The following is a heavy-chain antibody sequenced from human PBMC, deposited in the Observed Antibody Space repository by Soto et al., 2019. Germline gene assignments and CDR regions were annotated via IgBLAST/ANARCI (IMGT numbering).Heavy chain of an antibody. CDR2: ISSSSSYT. CDR1: GSTFSDYY. V-gene: IGHV3-11*06. Sequence: PGGSLRLSCAASGSTFSDYYMSWIRQAPGKGLEWVSYISSSSSYTNYADSVKGRFTIPRDNAKNSLYLQMNSLRAEDTAVYYCARGDQAGYSSGWLPFDYWGQGTLVTVSS. J-gene: IGHJ4*02. D-gene: IGHD6-19*01. CDR3: ARGDQAGYSSGWLPFDY.